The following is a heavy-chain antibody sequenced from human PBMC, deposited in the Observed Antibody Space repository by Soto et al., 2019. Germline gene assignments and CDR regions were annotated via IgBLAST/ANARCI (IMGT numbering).Heavy chain of an antibody. CDR1: GFTFSSYS. CDR2: ISSSSSYI. J-gene: IGHJ5*02. V-gene: IGHV3-21*01. CDR3: ARDLRSVPVPAAISEGRNWFGP. D-gene: IGHD2-2*02. Sequence: GGSLRLSCAASGFTFSSYSMNWVRQAPGKGLEWVSSISSSSSYIYYADSVKGRFTISRDNAKNSLYLQMNSLRAEDTAVYYCARDLRSVPVPAAISEGRNWFGPWGQGTLVTVSS.